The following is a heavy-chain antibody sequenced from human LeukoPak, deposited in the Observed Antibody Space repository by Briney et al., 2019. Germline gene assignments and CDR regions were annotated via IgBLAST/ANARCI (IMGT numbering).Heavy chain of an antibody. V-gene: IGHV3-48*03. D-gene: IGHD3-22*01. CDR2: ISSTGSNI. Sequence: SGGSLRLSCAASGFTFSTYEMNWVRQAPGKGLEWVSYISSTGSNIYHADSVKGRFTISRDNAKNSLYLLMNSLRTEDTAVYYCAATYYYDGSGDYWGQGTLVTVSS. J-gene: IGHJ4*02. CDR3: AATYYYDGSGDY. CDR1: GFTFSTYE.